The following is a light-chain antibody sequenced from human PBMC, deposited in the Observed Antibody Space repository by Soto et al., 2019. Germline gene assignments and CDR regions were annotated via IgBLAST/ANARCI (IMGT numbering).Light chain of an antibody. CDR2: GAS. CDR3: QQYGSSPIT. CDR1: QSVSSSY. V-gene: IGKV3-20*01. Sequence: EIVMTQSAVTLSLSPGERATLSCRASQSVSSSYLAWYQQKPGQAPRLLIYGASNRATGVPQRFSGGGSGTDFTLTISRLEPEDFAVYYCQQYGSSPITFGQGTRLEI. J-gene: IGKJ5*01.